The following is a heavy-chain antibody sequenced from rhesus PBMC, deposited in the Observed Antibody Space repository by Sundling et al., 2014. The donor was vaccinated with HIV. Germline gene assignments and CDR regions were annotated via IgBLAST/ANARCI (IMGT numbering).Heavy chain of an antibody. D-gene: IGHD3-22*01. CDR1: GFTFSNYY. V-gene: IGHV3-13*01. J-gene: IGHJ4*01. CDR2: IRNKANSHTT. Sequence: EVQLVESGGGLVQPGGSLRLSCAASGFTFSNYYIHWVRQGQGKGLEWLGLIRNKANSHTTEYAAAVKGRFTISRDDSKNTLYLQMSSLKTEDTAVYYCTPLRSWGQGVLVTVSS. CDR3: TPLRS.